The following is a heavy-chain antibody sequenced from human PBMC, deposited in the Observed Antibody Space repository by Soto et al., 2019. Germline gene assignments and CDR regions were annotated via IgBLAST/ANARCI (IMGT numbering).Heavy chain of an antibody. CDR2: IIPIFGTA. V-gene: IGHV1-69*13. Sequence: VEVSSKASGGTFGSYASSWVRQAPGKGLEWMGGIIPIFGTANYAQKFQGRVTITADESTSTAYMELSSLRSEDTALYYCARGLYPRHYYVMDVWGQGTTVTVSS. J-gene: IGHJ6*02. CDR3: ARGLYPRHYYVMDV. CDR1: GGTFGSYA. D-gene: IGHD3-16*02.